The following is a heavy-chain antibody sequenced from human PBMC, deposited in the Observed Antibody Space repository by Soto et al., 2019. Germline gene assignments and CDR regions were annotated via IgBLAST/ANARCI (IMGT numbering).Heavy chain of an antibody. CDR3: ATVRRARHRTFYFDP. D-gene: IGHD2-8*01. CDR2: ISSSGST. V-gene: IGHV4-59*01. CDR1: SGSISSNY. J-gene: IGHJ5*02. Sequence: PSETLSLTCTASSGSISSNYWSWIRRPPGKGLEWIGYISSSGSTSYNASLQRRVSISVDTSRSQISLRLTSVTAADTAVYYCATVRRARHRTFYFDPWGRGTLVTVSS.